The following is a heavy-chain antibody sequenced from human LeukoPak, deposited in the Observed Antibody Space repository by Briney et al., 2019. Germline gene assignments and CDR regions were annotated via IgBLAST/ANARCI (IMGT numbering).Heavy chain of an antibody. CDR3: ARGRTPITMIVVVIKGYYLDY. J-gene: IGHJ4*02. D-gene: IGHD3-22*01. CDR2: INHSGST. Sequence: KPSETLSLTCAVYGGSFSGYYWSWLRQPPGKGLEGIGEINHSGSTNYNQSLKRRVTISVDTSKNQFSLKLSSVAAADTAVYYCARGRTPITMIVVVIKGYYLDYWGQGTLVTVSS. CDR1: GGSFSGYY. V-gene: IGHV4-34*01.